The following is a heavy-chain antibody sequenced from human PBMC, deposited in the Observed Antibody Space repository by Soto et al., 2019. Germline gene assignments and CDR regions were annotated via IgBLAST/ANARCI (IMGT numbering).Heavy chain of an antibody. CDR1: GGSISSYY. CDR3: ARDGIAAYCTNGVCYTHVYGMDV. J-gene: IGHJ6*02. D-gene: IGHD2-8*01. CDR2: IYTSGST. V-gene: IGHV4-4*07. Sequence: PSETLSLTCTVSGGSISSYYWSWIRQPAGKGLEWIGRIYTSGSTNYNPSLKSRVTMSVDTSKNQFSLKLSSVTAADTAVYYCARDGIAAYCTNGVCYTHVYGMDVWGQGTTVTVSS.